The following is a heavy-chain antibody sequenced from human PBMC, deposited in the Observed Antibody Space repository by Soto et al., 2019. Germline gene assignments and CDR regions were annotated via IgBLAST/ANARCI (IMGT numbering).Heavy chain of an antibody. V-gene: IGHV4-31*03. CDR1: GDSIGGVGY. Sequence: PSDTLSLTCTVSGDSIGGVGYWSWIRQFPGRGLEWIWCIPSSGSTYYNTALNNRISLSLDTSQNQFSLKLLSVTAAETAIYYCDRSGVTGIVISSHWLDXWGQGTLVTVSX. CDR2: IPSSGST. D-gene: IGHD2-21*02. J-gene: IGHJ5*02. CDR3: DRSGVTGIVISSHWLDX.